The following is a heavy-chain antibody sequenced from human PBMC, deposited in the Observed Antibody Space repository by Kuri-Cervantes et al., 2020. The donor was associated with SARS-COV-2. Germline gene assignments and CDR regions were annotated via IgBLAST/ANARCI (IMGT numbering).Heavy chain of an antibody. CDR2: IYDSANT. CDR3: ARVGVRIYVVLDY. CDR1: GGSINNYY. Sequence: SETLSLTCTVSGGSINNYYWSWIRQPPGKGLEWIGYIYDSANTNYNTSLRSRVTMSVDTSKNQVSLKLTSVTAADTAVYFCARVGVRIYVVLDYWGQGTLVTVSS. D-gene: IGHD3-10*02. J-gene: IGHJ4*02. V-gene: IGHV4-59*01.